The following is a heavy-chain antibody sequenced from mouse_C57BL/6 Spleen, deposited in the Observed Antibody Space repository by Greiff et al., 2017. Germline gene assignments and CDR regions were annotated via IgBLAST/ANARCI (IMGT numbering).Heavy chain of an antibody. CDR3: AGSYYGNPGGFAY. J-gene: IGHJ3*01. CDR2: IYPRSGNT. V-gene: IGHV1-81*01. CDR1: GYTFTSYG. Sequence: QVQLKQSGAELARPGASVKLSCKASGYTFTSYGISWVKQRTGQGLEWIGEIYPRSGNTYYNEKFKGKATLTADKSSSTAYMELRSLTSEDSAVYFCAGSYYGNPGGFAYWGQGTLVTVSA. D-gene: IGHD2-10*01.